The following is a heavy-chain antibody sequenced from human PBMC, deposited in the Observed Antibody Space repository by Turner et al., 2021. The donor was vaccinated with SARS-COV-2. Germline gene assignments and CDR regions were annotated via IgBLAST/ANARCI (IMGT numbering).Heavy chain of an antibody. V-gene: IGHV4-39*01. CDR3: ARGISSSSRYFNWFDP. Sequence: QLQLQESGPGVVNPSETLSLTCSVSGDSITRRSFYWGWIRQSPGKGLEWLGSLYYGGATYYNPSLNNRVTVSVDTSKNQFSPRLTSVTAADTAVYSCARGISSSSRYFNWFDPWGQGTLVTVSS. J-gene: IGHJ5*02. CDR1: GDSITRRSFY. D-gene: IGHD6-13*01. CDR2: LYYGGAT.